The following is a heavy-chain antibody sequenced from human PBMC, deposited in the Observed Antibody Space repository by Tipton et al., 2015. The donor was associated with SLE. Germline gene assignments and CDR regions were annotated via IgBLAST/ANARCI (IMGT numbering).Heavy chain of an antibody. V-gene: IGHV4-34*01. J-gene: IGHJ5*02. CDR3: ARAGGGDSNWFDP. CDR1: GGSISNYS. D-gene: IGHD2-21*01. Sequence: TLSLTCTVSGGSISNYSWSWIRQPPGKGLEWIGDIDHSGVTHYNPSLKSRVTISRDTSGNQFSLNLHSVTAADTAVYFCARAGGGDSNWFDPWGQGTLVTVSS. CDR2: IDHSGVT.